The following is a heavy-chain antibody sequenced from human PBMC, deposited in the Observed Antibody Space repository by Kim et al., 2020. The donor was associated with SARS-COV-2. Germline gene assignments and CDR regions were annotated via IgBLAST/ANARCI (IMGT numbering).Heavy chain of an antibody. J-gene: IGHJ4*02. Sequence: SETLSLTCTVSGGSISSYYWCWLRQPPGKGLEWIGYIYYSGSTNYNPSLKSRVTISVDTSKNQFSLKLSSVTAAGTAVYYCARGAIAADYWGQGTLVTVSS. V-gene: IGHV4-59*13. CDR2: IYYSGST. CDR1: GGSISSYY. CDR3: ARGAIAADY. D-gene: IGHD6-13*01.